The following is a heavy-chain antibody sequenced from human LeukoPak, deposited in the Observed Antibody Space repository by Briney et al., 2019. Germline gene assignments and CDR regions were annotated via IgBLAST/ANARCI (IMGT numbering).Heavy chain of an antibody. D-gene: IGHD6-19*01. Sequence: GGSLRLSCAASGFTFSNYYMSWIRQPPGKRLEYISYISSSSSTINYADSVKGRFTISRDNAKNSLYLQMNSLRAEDTAVYYCARVGGWYEVDYWGQGTLVTASS. J-gene: IGHJ4*02. CDR1: GFTFSNYY. CDR2: ISSSSSTI. CDR3: ARVGGWYEVDY. V-gene: IGHV3-11*04.